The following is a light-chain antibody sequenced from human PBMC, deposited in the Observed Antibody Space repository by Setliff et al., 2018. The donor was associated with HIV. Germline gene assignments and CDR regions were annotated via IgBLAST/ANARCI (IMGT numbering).Light chain of an antibody. CDR3: QHRTNWPQT. CDR2: DAF. J-gene: IGKJ1*01. CDR1: QFVNNN. Sequence: EIVLTQSPATLSLSPGERGTLSCRASQFVNNNIAWYQQKPGQAPRLLIYDAFNRATGIPARFSGSGSGTDFTLTISSLEPEDFAVYYCQHRTNWPQTFGQGTKVDIK. V-gene: IGKV3-11*01.